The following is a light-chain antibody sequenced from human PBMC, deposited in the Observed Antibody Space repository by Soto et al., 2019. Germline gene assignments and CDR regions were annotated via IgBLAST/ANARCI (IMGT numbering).Light chain of an antibody. Sequence: DIQMTQSPSTLSASVGDRVTITCRASQSISTGLAWYQQKPGKAPELLIYDASSLGSGVPSRFSGSGSGTEFTLTISSLQPDDFATYYCQQYNTYSPWPFGHGTKVEIK. CDR3: QQYNTYSPWP. CDR1: QSISTG. V-gene: IGKV1-5*01. J-gene: IGKJ1*01. CDR2: DAS.